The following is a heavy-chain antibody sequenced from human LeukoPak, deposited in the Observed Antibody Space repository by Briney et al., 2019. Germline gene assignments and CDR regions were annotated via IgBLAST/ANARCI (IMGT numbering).Heavy chain of an antibody. J-gene: IGHJ5*02. CDR2: IIPIFGIA. V-gene: IGHV1-69*04. D-gene: IGHD6-13*01. CDR3: ARYPSPSSPFDP. CDR1: GGTFSSYA. Sequence: ASVKVSCKASGGTFSSYAISWVRQAPGQGLEWMGRIIPIFGIANYAQKFQGRVTITADKSMSTAYMELSSLRSEDTAVYYCARYPSPSSPFDPWGQGTLVTVSS.